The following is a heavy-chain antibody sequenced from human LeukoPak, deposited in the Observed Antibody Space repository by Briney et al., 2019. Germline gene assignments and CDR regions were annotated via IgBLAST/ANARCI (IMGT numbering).Heavy chain of an antibody. Sequence: GGSLRLSCAASGFTFSSYEMNWVRQAPGKGLVWVSRTNTDGSSASYADSVKGRFTISRDNDKDTLYLQMNSLRAEDTAVYYCARAHLWPYGMDVWGLGTTVTVSS. J-gene: IGHJ6*02. D-gene: IGHD3-3*02. CDR2: TNTDGSSA. CDR3: ARAHLWPYGMDV. CDR1: GFTFSSYE. V-gene: IGHV3-74*01.